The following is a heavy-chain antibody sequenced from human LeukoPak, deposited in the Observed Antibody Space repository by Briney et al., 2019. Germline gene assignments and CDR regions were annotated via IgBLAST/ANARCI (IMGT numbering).Heavy chain of an antibody. CDR3: ASPYYYDSSGYSPGYYMDV. Sequence: EASVKVSCKASAGTFSSYAISWVRQAPGQGLEWMGGIIPIFGTANYAQKFQGRVTITADKSTSTAYMELSSLRSEDTAVYYCASPYYYDSSGYSPGYYMDVWGKGTTVTVSS. CDR2: IIPIFGTA. D-gene: IGHD3-22*01. CDR1: AGTFSSYA. V-gene: IGHV1-69*06. J-gene: IGHJ6*03.